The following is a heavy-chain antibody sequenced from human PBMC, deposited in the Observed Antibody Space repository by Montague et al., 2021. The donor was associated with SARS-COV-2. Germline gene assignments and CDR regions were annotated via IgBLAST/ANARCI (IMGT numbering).Heavy chain of an antibody. CDR1: GGSFSGYY. D-gene: IGHD5-12*01. Sequence: SETLSLTCAVYGGSFSGYYWNWIRQPPGKGLEWIGSGYFDGSPYYKSSLKSRVTVSVDTSKNQFSLKLTSVTVADTAVYFRARDVGKGSSGDENEGGFDYWGQGILVSVSP. V-gene: IGHV4-34*01. CDR2: GYFDGSP. CDR3: ARDVGKGSSGDENEGGFDY. J-gene: IGHJ4*02.